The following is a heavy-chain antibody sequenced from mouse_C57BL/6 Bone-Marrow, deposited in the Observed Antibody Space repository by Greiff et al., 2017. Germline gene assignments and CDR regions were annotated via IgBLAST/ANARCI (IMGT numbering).Heavy chain of an antibody. CDR2: FHPYNDDT. D-gene: IGHD2-3*01. V-gene: IGHV1-47*01. J-gene: IGHJ3*01. CDR1: GYTFTTYP. CDR3: ARKEDGYYPAWFAD. Sequence: VQVVESGAELVKPGASVKMSCKASGYTFTTYPIEWMKQNHGKSLEWIGNFHPYNDDTKYNEKFTGKATLTVEKSSSTVYLELSRLTSDDSAVYYCARKEDGYYPAWFADWGQGTLVTVSA.